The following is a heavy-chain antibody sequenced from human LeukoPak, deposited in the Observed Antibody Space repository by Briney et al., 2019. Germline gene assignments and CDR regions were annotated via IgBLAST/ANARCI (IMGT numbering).Heavy chain of an antibody. CDR3: ARDKIGGDTAMR. Sequence: SQTLSLTCTVSGGSISSGDYYWSWIRQPPGKGLEWIGYIYYSGSTYYNPSLKSRVTISVDTSKNQFSLKLSSVTAADTAVYYCARDKIGGDTAMRWGQGTLVTVSS. J-gene: IGHJ4*02. D-gene: IGHD5-18*01. CDR1: GGSISSGDYY. V-gene: IGHV4-30-4*01. CDR2: IYYSGST.